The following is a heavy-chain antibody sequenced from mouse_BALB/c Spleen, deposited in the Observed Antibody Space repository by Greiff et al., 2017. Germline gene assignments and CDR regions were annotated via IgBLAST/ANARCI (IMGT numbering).Heavy chain of an antibody. CDR1: GFNIKDYY. J-gene: IGHJ3*01. V-gene: IGHV14-1*02. CDR3: ARGDYYGSTPAWFAY. Sequence: VQLKESGAELVRPGALVKLSCKASGFNIKDYYMHWVKQRPEQGLEWIGWIDPENGNTIYDPKFQGKASITADTSSNTAYLQLSSLTSEDTAVYYCARGDYYGSTPAWFAYWGQGTLVTVSA. D-gene: IGHD1-1*01. CDR2: IDPENGNT.